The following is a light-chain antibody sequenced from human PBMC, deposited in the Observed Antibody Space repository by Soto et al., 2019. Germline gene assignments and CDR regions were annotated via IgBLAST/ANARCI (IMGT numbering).Light chain of an antibody. CDR1: QSITNY. CDR2: GAS. V-gene: IGKV1-39*01. Sequence: DIQMTQSPSSLPASVGDRVTITCRASQSITNYLNWYQQKPGKAPNLLIYGASTLQSGVPSRFSGSGSGTDFTLTISSLQPEDFATYYCQQSYSMLYTFGQGTKLESK. CDR3: QQSYSMLYT. J-gene: IGKJ2*01.